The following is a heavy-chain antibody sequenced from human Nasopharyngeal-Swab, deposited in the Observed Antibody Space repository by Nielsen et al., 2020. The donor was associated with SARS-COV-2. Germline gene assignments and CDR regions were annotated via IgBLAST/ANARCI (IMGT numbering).Heavy chain of an antibody. CDR1: GFPRSASGMC. CDR3: ARMYSTGYYYYGMDV. CDR2: INWDDHK. D-gene: IGHD3-10*01. Sequence: SGPTLVKPTQTLTLTCTFSGFPRSASGMCVTWIRQTPGKALEWLALINWDDHKYYSTSLRTRLNISKDTSKNQVVLTMTNMDPVDTGTYYCARMYSTGYYYYGMDVWGQGTTVTVSS. V-gene: IGHV2-70*01. J-gene: IGHJ6*02.